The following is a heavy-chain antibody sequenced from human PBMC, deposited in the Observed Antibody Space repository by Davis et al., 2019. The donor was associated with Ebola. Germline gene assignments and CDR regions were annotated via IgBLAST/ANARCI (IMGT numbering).Heavy chain of an antibody. Sequence: ASVKVSCKASGYTFTSYDISWVRQAPGQGLEWMGWISAYNGNANYAQKLQGRVTMTTDTSTSTAYMELRSLRSDDTAVYYCATGEYSYGRDYYFGIDVWGQGTTVTVSS. CDR2: ISAYNGNA. J-gene: IGHJ6*02. CDR3: ATGEYSYGRDYYFGIDV. V-gene: IGHV1-18*01. CDR1: GYTFTSYD. D-gene: IGHD5-18*01.